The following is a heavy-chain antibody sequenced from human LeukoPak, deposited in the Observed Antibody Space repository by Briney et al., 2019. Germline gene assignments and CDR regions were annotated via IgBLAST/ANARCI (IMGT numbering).Heavy chain of an antibody. J-gene: IGHJ4*02. D-gene: IGHD5-18*01. CDR3: ARRRGYSYGGYYFDY. CDR1: GYTFTSYG. V-gene: IGHV1-18*01. Sequence: ASVKVSCKAFGYTFTSYGISWVRQAPGQGLEWMGWISAYNGNTNYAQKLQGRVTMTTDTSTSTAYMELRSLRSDDTAVYYCARRRGYSYGGYYFDYWGQGTLVTVSS. CDR2: ISAYNGNT.